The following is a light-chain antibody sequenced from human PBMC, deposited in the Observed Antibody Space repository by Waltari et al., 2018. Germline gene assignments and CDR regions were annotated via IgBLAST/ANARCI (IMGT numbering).Light chain of an antibody. Sequence: DVVMTQSPLSLPVTVGQPASISCRSSQSLVHSDGNTYLTWFQQRPGQSPRRLIYMLSKRDSGVPDRFSGSGSGSDFTLKISRVEAEDVGAYYCMQGTPWPYTFGQGTKLEIK. CDR3: MQGTPWPYT. CDR2: MLS. CDR1: QSLVHSDGNTY. J-gene: IGKJ2*01. V-gene: IGKV2-30*02.